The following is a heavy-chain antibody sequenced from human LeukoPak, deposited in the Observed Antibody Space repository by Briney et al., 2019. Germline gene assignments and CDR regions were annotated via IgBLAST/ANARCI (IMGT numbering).Heavy chain of an antibody. V-gene: IGHV3-23*01. CDR1: GFTFSSYA. CDR2: ISGSGGST. J-gene: IGHJ4*02. CDR3: ARDPGGNYDFWSGSPTYYFDY. Sequence: EVQLLESGGGLVQPGGSLRLSCAASGFTFSSYAMSWVRQAPGKGLEWVSAISGSGGSTYYADSVKGRFTISRDNSKNTLYLQMNSLRAADTAVYYCARDPGGNYDFWSGSPTYYFDYWGQGTLVTVSS. D-gene: IGHD3-3*01.